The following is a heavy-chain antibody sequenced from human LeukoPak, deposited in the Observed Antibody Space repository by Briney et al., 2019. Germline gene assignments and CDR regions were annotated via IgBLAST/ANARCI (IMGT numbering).Heavy chain of an antibody. V-gene: IGHV4-4*07. CDR2: IYTSGST. D-gene: IGHD3-10*01. CDR3: ANRGPLIAAFDI. CDR1: GGSISSYY. Sequence: SETLSLTCTVSGGSISSYYWTWIRQPAGKGLEWIGRIYTSGSTNYNPSLKSRLTMSVDTSKNQFSLKLSSVTAADTAVYYCANRGPLIAAFDIWGQGTMVTVSS. J-gene: IGHJ3*02.